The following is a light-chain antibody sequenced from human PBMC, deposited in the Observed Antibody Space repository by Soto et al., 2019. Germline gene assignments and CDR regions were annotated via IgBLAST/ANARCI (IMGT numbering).Light chain of an antibody. CDR2: GAS. Sequence: EIVMTQSPSTLSVSPLERSTLSCRASQSVSSNLAWYQQKPGQAPRLLIYGASTRATGIPARFSGSGSGTEFTLTISSLQSEDFAVYYCQQYNNWSWTFGQGTKVDIK. J-gene: IGKJ1*01. CDR3: QQYNNWSWT. V-gene: IGKV3-15*01. CDR1: QSVSSN.